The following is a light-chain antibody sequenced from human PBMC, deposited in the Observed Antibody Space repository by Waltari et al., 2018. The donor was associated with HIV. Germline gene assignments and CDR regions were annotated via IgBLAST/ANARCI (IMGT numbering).Light chain of an antibody. V-gene: IGKV3-11*01. CDR1: QSITSY. J-gene: IGKJ5*01. CDR3: QQRSNSVT. Sequence: EIVFPQSPATLSLSPGERASPSCSANQSITSYLAWYQQKPGQAPRLLIYDSSNRAAGIPTRFSGSGSGTDFTLTISSLEPEDFAVYYCQQRSNSVTFGQGTRLEIK. CDR2: DSS.